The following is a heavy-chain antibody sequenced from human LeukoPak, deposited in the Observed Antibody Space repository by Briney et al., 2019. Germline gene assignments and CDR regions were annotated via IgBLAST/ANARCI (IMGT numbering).Heavy chain of an antibody. Sequence: PGGSLRLSCAASGFTFSSYAMHWVRQAPGKGLEWVAVISYDGSNKYYADSVKGRFTISRDNSKNTLYLQMNSLRAEDTAVYYCARAISKIAVAGHIDYWGQGTLVTVSS. CDR3: ARAISKIAVAGHIDY. D-gene: IGHD6-19*01. CDR2: ISYDGSNK. V-gene: IGHV3-30*04. CDR1: GFTFSSYA. J-gene: IGHJ4*02.